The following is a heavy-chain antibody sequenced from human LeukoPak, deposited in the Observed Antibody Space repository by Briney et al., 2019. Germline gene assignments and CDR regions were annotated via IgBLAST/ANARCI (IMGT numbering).Heavy chain of an antibody. D-gene: IGHD6-19*01. Sequence: SVKVSCKASGGTFSSYAISWVRQAPGQGLEWMGRIIPIFGTANYAQKFQGRVTITTDESTSTAYMELSSLRSEDTAVYYCARAPGYSSGWQLFEYWGQGTLVTVSS. CDR3: ARAPGYSSGWQLFEY. CDR2: IIPIFGTA. J-gene: IGHJ4*02. CDR1: GGTFSSYA. V-gene: IGHV1-69*05.